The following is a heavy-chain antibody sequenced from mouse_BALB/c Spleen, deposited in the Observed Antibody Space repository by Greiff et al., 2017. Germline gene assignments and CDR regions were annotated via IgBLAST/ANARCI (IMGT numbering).Heavy chain of an antibody. Sequence: VQLKESGPELVKPGASVKISCKASGYSFTGYYMHWVKQSHVKSLEWIGRINPYNGATSYNQNFKDKASLTVDKSSSTAYMELHSLTSEDSAVYYCARSGSWYFDVWGAGTTVTVSS. CDR3: ARSGSWYFDV. V-gene: IGHV1-31*01. CDR1: GYSFTGYY. CDR2: INPYNGAT. J-gene: IGHJ1*01. D-gene: IGHD1-1*01.